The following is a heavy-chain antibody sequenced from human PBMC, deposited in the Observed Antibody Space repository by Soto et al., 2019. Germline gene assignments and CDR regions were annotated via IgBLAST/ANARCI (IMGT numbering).Heavy chain of an antibody. J-gene: IGHJ6*02. CDR1: GGSFSGYY. V-gene: IGHV4-34*01. CDR3: ARGRPSMVRGVIIHYYYGMDV. D-gene: IGHD3-10*01. Sequence: QVQLQQWGAGLLKPSETLSLTCAVYGGSFSGYYWSWIRQPPGKGLGWIGEINHSGSTNYNPSLKSRVTISVDTSKNQFSLKLSSVTAADTAVYYCARGRPSMVRGVIIHYYYGMDVWGQGTTVTVSS. CDR2: INHSGST.